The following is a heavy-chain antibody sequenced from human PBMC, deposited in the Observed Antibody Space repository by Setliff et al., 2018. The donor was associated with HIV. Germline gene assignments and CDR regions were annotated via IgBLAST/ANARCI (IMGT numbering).Heavy chain of an antibody. V-gene: IGHV1-46*01. CDR3: AREGSFVPAAPLGNGNRILDF. J-gene: IGHJ4*02. D-gene: IGHD2-2*01. CDR1: GYTFTNYY. CDR2: INPSGGST. Sequence: ASVKVSCKASGYTFTNYYMHWVRQAPGQGLEWMGIINPSGGSTSHAQKFQGRVNMTRDTSTSTVHMEVSSLRSEDTAVYYCAREGSFVPAAPLGNGNRILDFWGQGTLVTVSS.